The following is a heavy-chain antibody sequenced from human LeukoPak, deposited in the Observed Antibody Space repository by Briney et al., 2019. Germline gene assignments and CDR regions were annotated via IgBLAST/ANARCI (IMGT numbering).Heavy chain of an antibody. CDR2: IYPGDSDT. Sequence: GESLKISCKGSGYSFTSYWIGWVRQMPGKGLECMGIIYPGDSDTRYSPSFQGQVTISADKSISTAYLQWSSLKASDTAMYYCARQSRITIFGVDYYYMDVWGKGTTVTVSS. V-gene: IGHV5-51*01. CDR1: GYSFTSYW. CDR3: ARQSRITIFGVDYYYMDV. J-gene: IGHJ6*03. D-gene: IGHD3-3*01.